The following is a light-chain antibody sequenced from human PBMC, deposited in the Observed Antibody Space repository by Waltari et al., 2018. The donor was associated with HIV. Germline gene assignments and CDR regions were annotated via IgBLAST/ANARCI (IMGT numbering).Light chain of an antibody. CDR2: NAS. J-gene: IGLJ1*01. Sequence: SYVLTQPPSVSVAPGQTARITWGGNNIGSKRVHWYQQKAGQAPVLVVYNASDRPSGIPERFSGSNSGNTATLTISRVEAGDEADYYCHVWDRSSDHHVFGTGTKVTVL. V-gene: IGLV3-21*02. CDR3: HVWDRSSDHHV. CDR1: NIGSKR.